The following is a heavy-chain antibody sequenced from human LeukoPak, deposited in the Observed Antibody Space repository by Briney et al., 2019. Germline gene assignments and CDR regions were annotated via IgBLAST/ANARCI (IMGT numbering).Heavy chain of an antibody. CDR1: GASISSSNW. V-gene: IGHV4-4*02. Sequence: SGTLSLTCAVSGASISSSNWWSWVRPPPGKGLELIGEIYHSGSTNYNPSLKSRVTISVDKSKNQFSLKLSSVTAADTAVYYCARGVPALGFCSGGSCYSYYFDYWGQGTLVTVSS. D-gene: IGHD2-15*01. CDR3: ARGVPALGFCSGGSCYSYYFDY. J-gene: IGHJ4*02. CDR2: IYHSGST.